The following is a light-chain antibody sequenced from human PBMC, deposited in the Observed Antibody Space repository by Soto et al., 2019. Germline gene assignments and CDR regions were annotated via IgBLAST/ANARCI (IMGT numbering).Light chain of an antibody. J-gene: IGKJ5*01. CDR2: AAS. V-gene: IGKV1-9*01. Sequence: DIQMTESPSFLSASLGDRVTITCLASQGISSYLAWYQQKPGKAPKLLIYAASTLQSGVPSRFSGSGSGTEFTLTISRLQPEDFATYYCQQLNSYPITFGQGTRLEI. CDR1: QGISSY. CDR3: QQLNSYPIT.